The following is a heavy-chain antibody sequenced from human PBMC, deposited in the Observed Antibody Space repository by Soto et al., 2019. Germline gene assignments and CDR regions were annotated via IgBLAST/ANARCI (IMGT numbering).Heavy chain of an antibody. J-gene: IGHJ4*02. Sequence: QLQLQESGSGLVKPSQTLSLTCAVSGGSISSGGYSWSWIRQPPGKGLEWIGYIYHSGSTYYNPSLQSRVTIQVDRSKNQFSLKLSSVSAADTAVYYCARGGYGEYEGRSFDYWGQGTLVTVSS. CDR3: ARGGYGEYEGRSFDY. V-gene: IGHV4-30-2*01. CDR2: IYHSGST. CDR1: GGSISSGGYS. D-gene: IGHD4-17*01.